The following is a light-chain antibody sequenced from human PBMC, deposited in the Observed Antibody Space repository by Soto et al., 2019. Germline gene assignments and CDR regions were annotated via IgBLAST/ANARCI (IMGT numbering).Light chain of an antibody. Sequence: DIQITQSPSSLSASVGDRVTITCRASQDVNTWLAWYQQKPGRAPNLLIFAASSLQSGVPSRFSGNGSGTHFTLSISSLQPEDFATYYCQQAHIFPLTFGGGTKADIK. J-gene: IGKJ4*01. CDR3: QQAHIFPLT. V-gene: IGKV1-12*01. CDR2: AAS. CDR1: QDVNTW.